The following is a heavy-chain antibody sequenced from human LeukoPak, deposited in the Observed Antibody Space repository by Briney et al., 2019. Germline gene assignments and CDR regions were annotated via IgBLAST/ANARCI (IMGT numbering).Heavy chain of an antibody. CDR3: ARGGFYYGSGEINWFDP. J-gene: IGHJ5*02. Sequence: SSETLSLTCTVSGGSISSYYWSWIRQPAGKGLEWIGRIYTSGSTNYNPSLKSRVTMSVDTSKNQFSLKLSSVTAADTAVYYCARGGFYYGSGEINWFDPWGQGTLVTVSS. D-gene: IGHD3-10*01. CDR1: GGSISSYY. V-gene: IGHV4-4*07. CDR2: IYTSGST.